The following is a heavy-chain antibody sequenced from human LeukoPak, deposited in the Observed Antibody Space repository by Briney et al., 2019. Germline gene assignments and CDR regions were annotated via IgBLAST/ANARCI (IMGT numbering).Heavy chain of an antibody. J-gene: IGHJ6*02. D-gene: IGHD2-8*01. CDR2: IIPIFGTA. Sequence: ASVKVSRKASGGTFSSYAISWVRQAPGQGLEWMGGIIPIFGTANYAQKFQGRVTITVDESTSTAYMELSSLRSEDTAVYYCARDSPYQYCTNGVCYLWGIHYYGMDVWGQGTTVTVSS. V-gene: IGHV1-69*13. CDR3: ARDSPYQYCTNGVCYLWGIHYYGMDV. CDR1: GGTFSSYA.